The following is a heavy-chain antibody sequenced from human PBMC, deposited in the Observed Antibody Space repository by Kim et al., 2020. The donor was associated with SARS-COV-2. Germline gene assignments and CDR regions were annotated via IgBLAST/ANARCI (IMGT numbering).Heavy chain of an antibody. Sequence: GGSLRLSCAASGFTFSNYAMTWVHQAPGKGLEWVSAISGSGRSTFYADSVKGRFTISRDNSNNTVFLQMDSLRADDTAVYYCARGPRVWSGYISWGRGTLVTVSS. CDR1: GFTFSNYA. D-gene: IGHD3-3*01. V-gene: IGHV3-23*01. CDR2: ISGSGRST. J-gene: IGHJ4*02. CDR3: ARGPRVWSGYIS.